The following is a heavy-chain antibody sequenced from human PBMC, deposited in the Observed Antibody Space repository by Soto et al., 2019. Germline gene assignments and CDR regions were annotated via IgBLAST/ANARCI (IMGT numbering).Heavy chain of an antibody. J-gene: IGHJ6*02. CDR3: ARVGDIVVVPAALVTDYYYYGMDV. V-gene: IGHV3-7*03. CDR2: IKQDGSEK. Sequence: PGGSLRLSCAASGFTFSSYWMSWVRQAPGKGLEWVANIKQDGSEKYYVDSVKGRFTISRDNAKNSLYLQMNSLRAEDTAVYYCARVGDIVVVPAALVTDYYYYGMDVWGQGTTVTVSS. CDR1: GFTFSSYW. D-gene: IGHD2-2*01.